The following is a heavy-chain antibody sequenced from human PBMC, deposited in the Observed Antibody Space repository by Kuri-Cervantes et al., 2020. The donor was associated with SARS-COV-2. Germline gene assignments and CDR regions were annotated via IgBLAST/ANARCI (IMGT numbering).Heavy chain of an antibody. Sequence: GGSLRLSCAASGFTVSSNYMSWVRQAPGKGLEWVSVIYSGGSTYYADSVKGRFTISRDNSKNTLYLQMNSLRSEDTAVYYCARSVYYDSSGYYEGMDYWGQGTLVTVSS. J-gene: IGHJ4*02. CDR2: IYSGGST. D-gene: IGHD3-22*01. CDR3: ARSVYYDSSGYYEGMDY. CDR1: GFTVSSNY. V-gene: IGHV3-53*05.